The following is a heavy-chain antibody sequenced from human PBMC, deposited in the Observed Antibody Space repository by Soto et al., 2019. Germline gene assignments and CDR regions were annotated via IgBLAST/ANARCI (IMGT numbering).Heavy chain of an antibody. Sequence: SETLSLTCTVSGGSISSYYWSWIRQTPGKGLEWIGYIYYSGSTNYNPSLKSRVTISVDTSKNQFSLKRSSVTAADTAVYYCARGVYSSSWFDYWGQGTLVTVSS. CDR2: IYYSGST. J-gene: IGHJ4*02. V-gene: IGHV4-59*01. CDR1: GGSISSYY. D-gene: IGHD6-13*01. CDR3: ARGVYSSSWFDY.